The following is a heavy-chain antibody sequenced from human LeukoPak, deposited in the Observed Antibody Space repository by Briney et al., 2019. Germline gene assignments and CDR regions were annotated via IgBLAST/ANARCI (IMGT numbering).Heavy chain of an antibody. CDR1: GFTVSSNY. CDR2: IYSGGST. Sequence: GGSLRLSCAASGFTVSSNYMNWVRQAPGRGLEWVSIIYSGGSTYYADSVKDRFTVSRDNSKNTLFLQMNSLRAEDTAVYYCAKGERLLWFGELLYGDDYWGQGTLVTVSS. V-gene: IGHV3-53*01. D-gene: IGHD3-10*01. J-gene: IGHJ4*02. CDR3: AKGERLLWFGELLYGDDY.